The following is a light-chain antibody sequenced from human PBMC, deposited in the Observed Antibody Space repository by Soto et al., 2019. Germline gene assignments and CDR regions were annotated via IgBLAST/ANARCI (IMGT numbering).Light chain of an antibody. CDR2: DVS. J-gene: IGLJ1*01. V-gene: IGLV2-8*01. CDR1: SSDVGGYNY. Sequence: QSVLTQPPSASGPPGQSVTISCTGTSSDVGGYNYVSWYQQHPGKAPKLMIYDVSSRPSGVPDRFSGSKSGNTASLTVSGLQAEDEADYYCSSYAGNHIVFGTGTKVTVL. CDR3: SSYAGNHIV.